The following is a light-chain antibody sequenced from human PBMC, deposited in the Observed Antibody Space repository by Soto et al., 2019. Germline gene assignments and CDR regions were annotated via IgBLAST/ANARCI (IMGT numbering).Light chain of an antibody. CDR3: QQYNTHS. CDR2: DAS. J-gene: IGKJ4*02. V-gene: IGKV1-5*01. Sequence: DIQMTQSPPTLSASVGDRVTITCRASQNIFTWLAWYQHKPGKAPKLLIYDASILESGVPSRFSGSRSGTLFTLTISCLKSDDIESYYCQQYNTHSFGGGTKVDIK. CDR1: QNIFTW.